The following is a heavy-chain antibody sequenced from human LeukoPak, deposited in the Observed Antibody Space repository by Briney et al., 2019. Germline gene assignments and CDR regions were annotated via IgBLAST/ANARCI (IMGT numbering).Heavy chain of an antibody. J-gene: IGHJ4*02. CDR3: SRGESSLVLGGLGY. CDR2: IQNGGNSK. CDR1: GFSFRCYG. Sequence: PGGSLRLSCAASGFSFRCYGIRWIRQAPGKGLEWITYIQNGGNSKYYANSVRGLFTITRDNSENTVSLQMHSLRAEDAGVYYLSRGESSLVLGGLGYWGQGTLVSVSS. V-gene: IGHV3-30*02. D-gene: IGHD6-13*01.